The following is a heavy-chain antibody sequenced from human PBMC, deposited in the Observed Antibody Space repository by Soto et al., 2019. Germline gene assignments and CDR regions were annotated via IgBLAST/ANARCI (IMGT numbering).Heavy chain of an antibody. D-gene: IGHD1-20*01. CDR3: ARLSAYNWDPYYFDY. J-gene: IGHJ4*02. V-gene: IGHV1-3*01. CDR1: GYTFTSYA. CDR2: INAGNGNT. Sequence: ASVKVSCKASGYTFTSYAMHWVRQAPGQRLEWMGWINAGNGNTKYSQKFQGRVTITRDTSASTAYMELGSLRSEDTAVYYCARLSAYNWDPYYFDYWGQGTLVTVSS.